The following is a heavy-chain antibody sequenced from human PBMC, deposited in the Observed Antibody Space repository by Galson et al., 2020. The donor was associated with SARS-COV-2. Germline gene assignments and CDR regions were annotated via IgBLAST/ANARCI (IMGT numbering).Heavy chain of an antibody. Sequence: GGSLRLSCAASGFTFSSCPMSWVRQAPGQGLEWVSEIRGSGDTTYYADSVKGRFTISRDTSKNTLYLQMNSLRAEDTAIYYCAKEVPTTGRTDEYFQHGGQGTLVAVSS. CDR1: GFTFSSCP. V-gene: IGHV3-23*01. CDR2: IRGSGDTT. J-gene: IGHJ1*01. CDR3: AKEVPTTGRTDEYFQH. D-gene: IGHD3-9*01.